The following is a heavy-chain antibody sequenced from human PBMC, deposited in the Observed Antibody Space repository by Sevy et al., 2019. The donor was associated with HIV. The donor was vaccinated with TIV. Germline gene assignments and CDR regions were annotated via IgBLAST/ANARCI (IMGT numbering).Heavy chain of an antibody. D-gene: IGHD6-13*01. CDR2: VYYIGST. CDR3: ARSPPWGNTWLYYFDN. J-gene: IGHJ4*02. V-gene: IGHV4-39*01. CDR1: GGSISSKNYY. Sequence: SETLSLTCTVSGGSISSKNYYWCWLRQPPGKGLEWIGSVYYIGSTYYNPSLKSRVTISVETSKNQFSLTLSSVTAADTAVYYCARSPPWGNTWLYYFDNWGQGTLVTVSS.